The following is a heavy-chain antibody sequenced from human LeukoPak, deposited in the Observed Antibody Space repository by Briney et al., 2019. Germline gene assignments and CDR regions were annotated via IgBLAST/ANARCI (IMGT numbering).Heavy chain of an antibody. CDR3: ARVYPTNWGSNLHFDY. CDR2: IYSGGST. D-gene: IGHD7-27*01. CDR1: GFTVSSNY. Sequence: GGSLRLSCAASGFTVSSNYMSWVRQAPGKGLEWVSVIYSGGSTYYADSVKGRFTISRDNSKNTLYLQMNSLRAEDTAVYYCARVYPTNWGSNLHFDYWGQGTLVTVSS. J-gene: IGHJ4*02. V-gene: IGHV3-66*01.